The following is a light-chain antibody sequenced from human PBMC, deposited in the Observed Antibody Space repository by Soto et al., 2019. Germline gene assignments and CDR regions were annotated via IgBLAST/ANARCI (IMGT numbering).Light chain of an antibody. CDR3: AAWDESLSGDV. CDR2: RNN. V-gene: IGLV1-47*01. Sequence: LTQPPSASGTPGQRVTISCSGSSSNIGSNYVYWYQQLPGTAPKLLIYRNNQRPSGVPDRFSGSKSGTSASLPISGLRSGDEADYYCAAWDESLSGDVFGTGTKVTVL. J-gene: IGLJ1*01. CDR1: SSNIGSNY.